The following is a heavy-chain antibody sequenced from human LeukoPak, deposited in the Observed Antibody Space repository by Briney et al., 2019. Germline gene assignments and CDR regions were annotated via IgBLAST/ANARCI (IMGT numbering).Heavy chain of an antibody. J-gene: IGHJ3*01. CDR2: IKSKIDGETT. CDR1: GFSFSTHW. D-gene: IGHD3-10*01. Sequence: GGSLRLSCAASGFSFSTHWMSWFRQVPGKGLEWVGRIKSKIDGETTEYAAPVEGRFTISRDDSKTTVYLQMSGLRTEDTALYYCTTDSGSFDVWGRGTMVTVSS. CDR3: TTDSGSFDV. V-gene: IGHV3-15*01.